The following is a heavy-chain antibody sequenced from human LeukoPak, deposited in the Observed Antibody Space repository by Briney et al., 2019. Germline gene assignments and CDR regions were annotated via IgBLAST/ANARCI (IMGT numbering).Heavy chain of an antibody. CDR3: ARGPPLFDP. J-gene: IGHJ5*02. CDR1: GFTFSSYG. V-gene: IGHV3-30*03. Sequence: GGSLRLSCAASGFTFSSYGMHWVRQAPGKGLEWVAVISYDGSNKYYADSVKGRFTISRDNAKNSLYLQMSSLRAEDTALYYCARGPPLFDPWGQGTLVTVSS. CDR2: ISYDGSNK.